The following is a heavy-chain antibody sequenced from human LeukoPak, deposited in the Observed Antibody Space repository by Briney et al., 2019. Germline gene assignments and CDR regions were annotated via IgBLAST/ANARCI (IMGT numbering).Heavy chain of an antibody. CDR1: GDSVSSDNAA. J-gene: IGHJ5*02. Sequence: SQTLSLTCAISGDSVSSDNAAWNWIRQSPSRGLEWLGRTYYRSKRYNDYARSVKSRITINADTSKNRFSLQLNSVTPEDTAVYYCARVRGVATTKRTFFDTWGQGTRVTVSS. CDR3: ARVRGVATTKRTFFDT. D-gene: IGHD6-13*01. CDR2: TYYRSKRYN. V-gene: IGHV6-1*01.